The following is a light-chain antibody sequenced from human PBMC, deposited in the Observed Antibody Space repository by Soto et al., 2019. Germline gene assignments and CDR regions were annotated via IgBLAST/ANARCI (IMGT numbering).Light chain of an antibody. CDR3: SSFVGTSILVV. CDR1: SSDVGRFNY. CDR2: DVT. J-gene: IGLJ2*01. V-gene: IGLV2-14*01. Sequence: QSALTQPASVSGSPGQPITISCTGTSSDVGRFNYVSWYQQHPGNPPKLIIFDVTRRPSGVSNRFSGSKSGNAASLTISGLQAEDEANYYCSSFVGTSILVVFGGGTKLTVL.